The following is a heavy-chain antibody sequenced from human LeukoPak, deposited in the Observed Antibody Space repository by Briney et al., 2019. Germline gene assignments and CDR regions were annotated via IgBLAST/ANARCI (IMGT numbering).Heavy chain of an antibody. J-gene: IGHJ4*02. CDR2: ISSSGSTI. V-gene: IGHV3-11*01. Sequence: PGGSLRLSCAASGFTVSSNYMGWVRQAPGKGLEWVSYISSSGSTIYYADSVKGRFTISRDNAKNSLYLQMNSLRAEDTAVYYCARRAGDYSHPYDYWGQGTLVTVSS. CDR1: GFTVSSNY. D-gene: IGHD3-22*01. CDR3: ARRAGDYSHPYDY.